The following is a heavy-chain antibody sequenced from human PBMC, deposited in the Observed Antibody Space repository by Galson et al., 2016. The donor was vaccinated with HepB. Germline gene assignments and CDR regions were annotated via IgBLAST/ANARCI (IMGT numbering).Heavy chain of an antibody. CDR1: DGSISRSDLS. CDR3: ARAGLLTKASFDY. D-gene: IGHD1-14*01. J-gene: IGHJ4*02. V-gene: IGHV4-39*01. Sequence: SETLSLTCSDGSISRSDLSWGWIRQPPGKGLEWIGTVYRGRTYYNPSLEGRVTIFVDMSTDLLSLKVTSLTAADTAVYYCARAGLLTKASFDYWGQGARVAVSS. CDR2: VYRGRT.